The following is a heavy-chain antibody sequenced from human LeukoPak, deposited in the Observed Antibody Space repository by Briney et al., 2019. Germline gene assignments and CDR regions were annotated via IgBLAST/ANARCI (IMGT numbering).Heavy chain of an antibody. CDR1: GFTFSPYS. D-gene: IGHD4-17*01. V-gene: IGHV3-48*04. J-gene: IGHJ4*02. CDR2: ITGSSDTI. CDR3: TTSNGALDH. Sequence: PGGSLRLSCAASGFTFSPYSMNWVRQAPGKGLEWLSYITGSSDTIYYADSEKGRFTISRDNAKNSLYLQMNSLRVEDTALYYCTTSNGALDHWGQGTLVTVSS.